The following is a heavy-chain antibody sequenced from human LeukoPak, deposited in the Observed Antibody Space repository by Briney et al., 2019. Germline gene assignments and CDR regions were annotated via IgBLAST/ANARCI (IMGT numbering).Heavy chain of an antibody. D-gene: IGHD2-15*01. J-gene: IGHJ6*02. Sequence: PGGSLRLSCAASGFTFSTHAMSCVRQAPGKGLEWVSDISASGGSTYYADSVKGRFTISRDNSKNTLYLQMSSLRAEDTAVYFCVRGYSFGPYGMDVWGQGTTVTVSS. CDR3: VRGYSFGPYGMDV. CDR2: ISASGGST. CDR1: GFTFSTHA. V-gene: IGHV3-23*01.